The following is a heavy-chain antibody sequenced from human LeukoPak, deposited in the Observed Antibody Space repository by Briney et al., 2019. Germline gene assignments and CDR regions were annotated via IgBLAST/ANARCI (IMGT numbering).Heavy chain of an antibody. Sequence: SETLSLTCTVSGGSISGYYWTWIRQPPGKGLEWIGYIYYSGSTNYNPSLKSRVTISVDTSKNQFSLKLSSVTAADTAVYYCATQTTGSNWFDPWGQGTLVTVSS. CDR2: IYYSGST. D-gene: IGHD4-11*01. CDR3: ATQTTGSNWFDP. CDR1: GGSISGYY. J-gene: IGHJ5*02. V-gene: IGHV4-59*08.